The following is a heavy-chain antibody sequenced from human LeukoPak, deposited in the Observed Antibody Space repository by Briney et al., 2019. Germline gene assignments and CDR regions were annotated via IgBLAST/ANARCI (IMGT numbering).Heavy chain of an antibody. CDR3: ARRIAVAGTRAFDI. CDR1: GGSISSSSYY. CDR2: IYCSGST. Sequence: PSETLSLTCTVSGGSISSSSYYWGWIRQPPGKGLEWIGSIYCSGSTYYIPSLKSRVTISVDTSKNQFSLKLSSVTAADTAVYYCARRIAVAGTRAFDIWGQGTMVTVSS. J-gene: IGHJ3*02. V-gene: IGHV4-39*01. D-gene: IGHD6-19*01.